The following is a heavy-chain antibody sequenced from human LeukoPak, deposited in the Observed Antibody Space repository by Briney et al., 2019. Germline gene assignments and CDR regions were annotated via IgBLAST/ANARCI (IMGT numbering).Heavy chain of an antibody. Sequence: SVKVSCKASGGTFSSYAISWVRQAPGQGLEWMGGIIPIFGTTTYAQKFQGRVTITTDKSTSTAYMELRSLRSDDTAVYYCARDKGSGWPYYYYMDVWGKGTTVTVSS. D-gene: IGHD6-19*01. CDR2: IIPIFGTT. CDR3: ARDKGSGWPYYYYMDV. CDR1: GGTFSSYA. V-gene: IGHV1-69*05. J-gene: IGHJ6*03.